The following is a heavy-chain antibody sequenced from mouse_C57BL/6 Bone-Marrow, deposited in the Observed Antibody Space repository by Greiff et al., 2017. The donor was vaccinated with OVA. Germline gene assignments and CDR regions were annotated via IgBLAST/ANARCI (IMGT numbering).Heavy chain of an antibody. D-gene: IGHD2-3*01. V-gene: IGHV10-3*01. J-gene: IGHJ3*01. CDR2: IRSKSSNYAT. CDR1: GFTFNTYA. Sequence: EVHLVESGGGLVQPKGSLKLSCAASGFTFNTYAMHWVRQAPGQGLEWVARIRSKSSNYATYYADSVKDRFTISRDDSQSMLYLQMNNLKPEDTAMYYCVREDYDGYYVGPAWFAYWGQGTLVTVSA. CDR3: VREDYDGYYVGPAWFAY.